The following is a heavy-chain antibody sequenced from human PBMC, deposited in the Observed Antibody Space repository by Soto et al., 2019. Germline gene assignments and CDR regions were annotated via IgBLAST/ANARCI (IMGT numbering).Heavy chain of an antibody. CDR2: INHSGST. Sequence: SKTLSLTCAVYGGSFSGYYWSWIRQPPGKGLEWIGEINHSGSTNYNPSLKSRVTISVDTSKNQFSLKLSSVTAADTAVYYCAARNQIYCLGYWGQGTLVTVSS. CDR1: GGSFSGYY. J-gene: IGHJ4*02. V-gene: IGHV4-34*01. D-gene: IGHD3-9*01. CDR3: AARNQIYCLGY.